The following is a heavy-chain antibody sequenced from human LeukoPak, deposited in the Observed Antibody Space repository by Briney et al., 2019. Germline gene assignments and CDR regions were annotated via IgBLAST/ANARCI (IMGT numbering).Heavy chain of an antibody. CDR1: GGTFSSYA. V-gene: IGHV1-69*13. CDR2: IIPIFGTA. Sequence: GASVKVSCKASGGTFSSYAISWVRQAPGQGLEWMGGIIPIFGTASYAQKFQGRVTITADESTSTAYMELSSLRSEDTAVYYCARGGYYDSSGYYYFDYWGQGTLVTVSS. J-gene: IGHJ4*02. D-gene: IGHD3-22*01. CDR3: ARGGYYDSSGYYYFDY.